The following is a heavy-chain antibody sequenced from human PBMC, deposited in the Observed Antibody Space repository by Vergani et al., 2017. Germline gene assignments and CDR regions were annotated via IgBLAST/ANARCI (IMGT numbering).Heavy chain of an antibody. J-gene: IGHJ4*02. CDR3: ANHLRYQPDYFDY. CDR2: IRSKANSYAT. Sequence: EVQLVESGGGLVQPGGSLKLSCAASGFTFSGSAMHWVRQASGKGLEWVGRIRSKANSYATAYAASVKGRFTISRDNSKNTLYLQMNSLRAEDTAVYYCANHLRYQPDYFDYWGQGTLVTVSS. V-gene: IGHV3-73*01. D-gene: IGHD1-14*01. CDR1: GFTFSGSA.